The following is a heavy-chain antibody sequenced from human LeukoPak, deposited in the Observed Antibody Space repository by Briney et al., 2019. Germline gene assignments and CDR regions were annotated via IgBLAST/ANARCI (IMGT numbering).Heavy chain of an antibody. V-gene: IGHV1-2*02. Sequence: ASVKVSCKASGYTFTGYYMHWVRQAPGQGLEWMGWINPNSGGTNYAQKFQGRVTMTRDTSISTAYMELSRLRSDDTAVYYCARDTAMAFYYMEVWGKGTTVTVSS. CDR1: GYTFTGYY. CDR2: INPNSGGT. CDR3: ARDTAMAFYYMEV. D-gene: IGHD5-18*01. J-gene: IGHJ6*03.